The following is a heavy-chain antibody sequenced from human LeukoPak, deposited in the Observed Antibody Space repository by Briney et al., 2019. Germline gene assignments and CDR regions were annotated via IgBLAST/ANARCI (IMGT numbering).Heavy chain of an antibody. J-gene: IGHJ4*02. CDR3: ARGVDGYNRGSTYDY. V-gene: IGHV4-59*12. CDR2: IYYSGST. Sequence: PSETLSLTCTVSGGSISSYYWSWIRQPPGKGLEWIGYIYYSGSTNYNPSLKSRVTISVDTSKNQFSLKLSSVTAADTAVYYCARGVDGYNRGSTYDYWGQGTLVTVSS. D-gene: IGHD5-24*01. CDR1: GGSISSYY.